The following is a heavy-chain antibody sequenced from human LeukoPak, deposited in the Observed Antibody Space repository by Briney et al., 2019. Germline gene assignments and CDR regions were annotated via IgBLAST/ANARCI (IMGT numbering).Heavy chain of an antibody. CDR1: GFTFSSYG. D-gene: IGHD3-9*01. Sequence: PGRSLRLSCAASGFTFSSYGMHWVRQAPGKGLEWVAFIRYDGSNKYYADSVKGRFTISRDNSKNTLYLQMNSLRAEDTAVYYCAKDGILTGYYRYYFDYWGQGTLVTVSS. CDR3: AKDGILTGYYRYYFDY. CDR2: IRYDGSNK. J-gene: IGHJ4*02. V-gene: IGHV3-30*02.